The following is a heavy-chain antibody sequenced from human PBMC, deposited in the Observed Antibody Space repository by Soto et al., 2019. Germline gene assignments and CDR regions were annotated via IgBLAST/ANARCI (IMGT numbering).Heavy chain of an antibody. D-gene: IGHD6-19*01. Sequence: PSETLSLTCSVSGASIYNGGYFWSWIRQPPGKGLEWIGQINNSGSTNNNPSLKSRVTISADTSKNQFSLKLSSVTAADTAVYYCARYSSGWFHLFDYWGQGTLVTVSS. J-gene: IGHJ4*02. V-gene: IGHV4-61*08. CDR1: GASIYNGGYF. CDR2: INNSGST. CDR3: ARYSSGWFHLFDY.